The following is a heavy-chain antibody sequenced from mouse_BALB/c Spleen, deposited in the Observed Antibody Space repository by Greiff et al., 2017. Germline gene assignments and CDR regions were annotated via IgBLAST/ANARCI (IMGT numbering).Heavy chain of an antibody. D-gene: IGHD2-3*01. CDR1: GFNIKDTY. V-gene: IGHV14-3*02. CDR3: ARGWLPHYYAMDY. Sequence: VQLQQSGAELVKPGASVKLSCTASGFNIKDTYMHWVKQRPEQGLEWIGRIDPANGNTKYDPKFQGKATITADTSSNTAYLQLSSLTSEDTAVYYCARGWLPHYYAMDYWGQGTSVTVSS. CDR2: IDPANGNT. J-gene: IGHJ4*01.